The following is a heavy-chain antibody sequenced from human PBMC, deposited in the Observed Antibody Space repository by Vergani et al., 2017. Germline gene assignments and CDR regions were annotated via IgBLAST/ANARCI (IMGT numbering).Heavy chain of an antibody. CDR2: IIPILGIA. J-gene: IGHJ4*02. V-gene: IGHV1-69*04. CDR3: ARDVGGRWLQFNYFDY. CDR1: GGTFSSYA. Sequence: QVQLVQSGAEVKKPGASVKVSCKASGGTFSSYAISWVRQAPGQGLEWMGRIIPILGIANYAQKFQGRVTITADKSTSTAYMELSSLRSEDTAVYYCARDVGGRWLQFNYFDYWGQGTLVTVSS. D-gene: IGHD5-24*01.